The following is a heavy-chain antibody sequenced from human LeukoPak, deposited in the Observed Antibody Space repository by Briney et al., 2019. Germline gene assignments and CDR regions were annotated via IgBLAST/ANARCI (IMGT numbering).Heavy chain of an antibody. D-gene: IGHD3-22*01. V-gene: IGHV1-8*02. CDR1: GYTFTSYA. CDR2: MNPNSGNT. Sequence: ASVKVSCKASGYTFTSYAMNWVRQAPGQGLEWMGWMNPNSGNTGYAQKFQGRVTMTRNTSIRTAYMELSSLRSEDTAVYYCARVRYYYDSSGYSPFRYWGQGTLVTVSS. CDR3: ARVRYYYDSSGYSPFRY. J-gene: IGHJ4*02.